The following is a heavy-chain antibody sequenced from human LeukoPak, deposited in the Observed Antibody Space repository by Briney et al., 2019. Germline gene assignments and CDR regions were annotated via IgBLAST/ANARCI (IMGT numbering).Heavy chain of an antibody. Sequence: GGSLRLSCVASGFTFSSYSMNWVRQAPGKGLEWVSSISSSSSYIYYADSVKGRFTISRDNAKNSLYLQMNSLRAEDTAVYYCARSRIAAVSGDAFDIWGQGTMVTVSS. D-gene: IGHD6-13*01. CDR2: ISSSSSYI. V-gene: IGHV3-21*01. CDR1: GFTFSSYS. J-gene: IGHJ3*02. CDR3: ARSRIAAVSGDAFDI.